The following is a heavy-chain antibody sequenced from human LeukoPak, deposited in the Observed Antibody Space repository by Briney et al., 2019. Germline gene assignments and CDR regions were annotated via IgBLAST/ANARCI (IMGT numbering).Heavy chain of an antibody. J-gene: IGHJ4*02. CDR2: IYYSGST. CDR3: ARGYGGSTDY. V-gene: IGHV4-39*07. CDR1: GGSISSSSYY. D-gene: IGHD4-23*01. Sequence: PSGTLSLTCTVSGGSISSSSYYWGWIRQPPGKGLEWIGSIYYSGSTYYNPSLKSRVTISVDTSKNQFSLKLSSVTAADTAVYYCARGYGGSTDYWGQGTLVTVSS.